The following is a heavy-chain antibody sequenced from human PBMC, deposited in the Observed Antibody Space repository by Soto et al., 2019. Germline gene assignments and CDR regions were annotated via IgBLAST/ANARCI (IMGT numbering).Heavy chain of an antibody. Sequence: PGGSVGLSCAASGFTFSSYSMNWVRQAPGKGLEWVSYISSSSSTIYYADSVKGRFTISRDNAKNSLYLQMNSLRAEDTAVYYCARQGDYRIVDYWGQGTLVTVSS. CDR2: ISSSSSTI. CDR3: ARQGDYRIVDY. D-gene: IGHD4-17*01. J-gene: IGHJ4*02. V-gene: IGHV3-48*01. CDR1: GFTFSSYS.